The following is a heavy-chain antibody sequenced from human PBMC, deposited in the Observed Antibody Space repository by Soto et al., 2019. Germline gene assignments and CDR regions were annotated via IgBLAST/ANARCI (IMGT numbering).Heavy chain of an antibody. J-gene: IGHJ5*02. V-gene: IGHV3-48*01. CDR2: ISSSGSTT. CDR1: GFIFSDYS. D-gene: IGHD6-19*01. Sequence: EVQLVESGGGLVQPGGSLRLSCAPSGFIFSDYSMNWVRQAPGKGLEWVSYISSSGSTTYYADSVKGRFTISRDNAKNSLHLQMNSLRAEDTAVYYWARHWGSGWHNPWGQGTLVTVSS. CDR3: ARHWGSGWHNP.